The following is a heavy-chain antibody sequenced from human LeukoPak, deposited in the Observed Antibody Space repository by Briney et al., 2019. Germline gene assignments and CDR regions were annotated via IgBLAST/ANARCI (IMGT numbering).Heavy chain of an antibody. CDR3: ARGIWVRHNNGYYLDP. D-gene: IGHD3-22*01. V-gene: IGHV1-3*01. CDR1: GGTFSSYA. Sequence: GASVKVSCKASGGTFSSYAINWVRQAPGQRLEWMGWINAGNDNTKYSQKFQGRVTISRDASANTAYMELSSLGSEDAAVYYCARGIWVRHNNGYYLDPWGQGTLVTVSS. J-gene: IGHJ5*02. CDR2: INAGNDNT.